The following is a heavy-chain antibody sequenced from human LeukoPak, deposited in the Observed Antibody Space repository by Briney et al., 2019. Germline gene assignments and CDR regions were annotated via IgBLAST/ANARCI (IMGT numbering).Heavy chain of an antibody. CDR2: INPNSGGT. J-gene: IGHJ3*02. D-gene: IGHD1-26*01. CDR3: ARTIRGSYCGDAFDI. CDR1: GYTFTGYY. Sequence: ASVKFSCKASGYTFTGYYMHWVRQATGQGLEWMGWINPNSGGTNYAQKFQGRVTMTRDMSTSTVYMELSSLRSEDTAVYYCARTIRGSYCGDAFDIWGQGTMVTVSS. V-gene: IGHV1-2*02.